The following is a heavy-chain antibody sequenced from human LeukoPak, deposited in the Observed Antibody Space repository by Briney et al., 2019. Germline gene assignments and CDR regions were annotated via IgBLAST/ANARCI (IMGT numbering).Heavy chain of an antibody. D-gene: IGHD5-12*01. CDR3: ATSSLRGYSGYAFDY. CDR2: INHNGST. CDR1: GGSFSGYY. V-gene: IGHV4-34*01. J-gene: IGHJ4*02. Sequence: KPSETLSLTCAVYGGSFSGYYWNWIRQPPGKGLEWIGEINHNGSTNYNLSLMSRRTISVDTSMNQFSLKLSSVTAADTAVYYCATSSLRGYSGYAFDYWGQGTLVTVSS.